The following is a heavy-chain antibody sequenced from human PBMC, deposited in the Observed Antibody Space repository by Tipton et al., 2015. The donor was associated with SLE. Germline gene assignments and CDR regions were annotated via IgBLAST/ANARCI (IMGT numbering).Heavy chain of an antibody. J-gene: IGHJ6*03. Sequence: QSGAEVKKPGESLKISCKGSGYSFISYWIGWVRQMPGKGLEWMGIIYPGDSDTRYSPSFQGQVPISADKSISTAYLQWSSLKASDTAMYDCARSVWWLPPDYYYYMDVWGKGTTVPVSS. V-gene: IGHV5-51*03. CDR2: IYPGDSDT. D-gene: IGHD5-12*01. CDR1: GYSFISYW. CDR3: ARSVWWLPPDYYYYMDV.